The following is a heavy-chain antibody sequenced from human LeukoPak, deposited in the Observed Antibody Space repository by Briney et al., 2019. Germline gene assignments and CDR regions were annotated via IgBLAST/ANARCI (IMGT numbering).Heavy chain of an antibody. CDR3: ARNGPHYYDKSGYLDS. D-gene: IGHD3-22*01. CDR2: IHYTGAT. V-gene: IGHV4-34*01. CDR1: GGSITGYY. Sequence: PSETLSLTCAVYGGSITGYYWSWIRQTPGRGLEWVGEIHYTGATSYNPSLRSRVTILVDKSRNQFSLKLNSATAADTAVYYCARNGPHYYDKSGYLDSWGQGTLVTVSS. J-gene: IGHJ4*02.